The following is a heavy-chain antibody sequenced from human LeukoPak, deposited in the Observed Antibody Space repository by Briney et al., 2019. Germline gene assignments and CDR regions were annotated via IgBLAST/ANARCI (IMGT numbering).Heavy chain of an antibody. D-gene: IGHD3-16*01. CDR1: GYKFTDDY. CDR3: APTAEAYTSWWKV. J-gene: IGHJ4*02. Sequence: AASEKVSCKASGYKFTDDYMHWVRQAPGQGLEFMGWINPDSGFTNYAQKFKGRVTMTRDTSISTAYLEVRSLTSDDTAVYYCAPTAEAYTSWWKVWGQGTLVTVSS. CDR2: INPDSGFT. V-gene: IGHV1-2*02.